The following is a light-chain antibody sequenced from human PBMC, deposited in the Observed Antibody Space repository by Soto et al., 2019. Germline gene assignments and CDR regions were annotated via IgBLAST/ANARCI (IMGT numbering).Light chain of an antibody. J-gene: IGLJ3*02. CDR3: PSYDSSLRGWV. CDR2: GNS. Sequence: QSVLTQPPSVSGAPGQRVTISCTGSSSNIGAGYDVHWYQQLPGTAPKLLIYGNSNRPSGVPDRFSGSKSGTSASLAITGLQAEDEADYYCPSYDSSLRGWVFGGGTKLTVL. CDR1: SSNIGAGYD. V-gene: IGLV1-40*01.